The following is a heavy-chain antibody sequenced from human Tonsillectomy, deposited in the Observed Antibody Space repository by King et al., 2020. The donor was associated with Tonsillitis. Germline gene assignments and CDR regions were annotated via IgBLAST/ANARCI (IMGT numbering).Heavy chain of an antibody. J-gene: IGHJ5*02. Sequence: VQLVESGAEVKKPGESLKISCKASEDTFSSNWIAWVRQMPGRGLEWMGIIYPGDSDIRYNPSFQGQVTISADKSISTAYLQWSSLKASDTAMYYCARLLTIIPPARRGWFDPWGQGTLVTVSS. CDR3: ARLLTIIPPARRGWFDP. CDR2: IYPGDSDI. V-gene: IGHV5-51*03. D-gene: IGHD3-3*01. CDR1: EDTFSSNW.